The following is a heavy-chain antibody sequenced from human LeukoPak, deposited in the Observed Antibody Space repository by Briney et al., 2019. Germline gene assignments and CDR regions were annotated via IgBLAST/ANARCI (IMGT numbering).Heavy chain of an antibody. V-gene: IGHV1-2*02. CDR3: ARFLAVVVAANWFDP. J-gene: IGHJ5*02. D-gene: IGHD2-15*01. CDR1: GYTFTGYY. CDR2: INPNSGGT. Sequence: GASVKVSCKASGYTFTGYYMHWVRQAPGQGLEWMGWINPNSGGTNYAQKFQGRVTMTRDTSISTAYMELSRLRSDDTAVYYCARFLAVVVAANWFDPWGQGTLVTVSS.